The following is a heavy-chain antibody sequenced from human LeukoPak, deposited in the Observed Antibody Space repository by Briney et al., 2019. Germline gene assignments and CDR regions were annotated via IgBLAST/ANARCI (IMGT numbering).Heavy chain of an antibody. CDR3: ARSSEWPFFDY. CDR1: GGSISSYY. Sequence: SETPSLTCSVSGGSISSYYWGWIRQPPGKGLEWIGYMYYSGSTNYNPSLKSRVTISVETSKNQFSLKLSSVTAADTAVYYCARSSEWPFFDYWGQGTLVTVSS. D-gene: IGHD6-19*01. V-gene: IGHV4-59*01. J-gene: IGHJ4*02. CDR2: MYYSGST.